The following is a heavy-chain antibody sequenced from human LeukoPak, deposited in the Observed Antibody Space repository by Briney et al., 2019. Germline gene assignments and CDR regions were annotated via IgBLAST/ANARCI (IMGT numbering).Heavy chain of an antibody. CDR1: GFTFSSYA. CDR3: ARVINYGDYGVDY. V-gene: IGHV3-30*04. Sequence: GGSLRLSCAASGFTFSSYAMHWVRQAPGKGLEWVAVISYDGSNKYYADSVKGRFTISRDNSKNTLYLQMNSLRAEDTAVYYCARVINYGDYGVDYWGQGTLVTVSS. D-gene: IGHD4-17*01. J-gene: IGHJ4*02. CDR2: ISYDGSNK.